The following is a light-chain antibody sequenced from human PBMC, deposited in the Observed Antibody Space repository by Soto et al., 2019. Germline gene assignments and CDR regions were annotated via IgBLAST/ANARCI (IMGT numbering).Light chain of an antibody. Sequence: QSVLTQPASVSGSPGQSITISCTGTSSDVGGYKYVSWYQQHPDKAPKLIIFEVSNRPSGISSRFSGSKSGNTASLTISGLQAEDEADYYCSSYRSGSVVLFGGGTKLTVL. J-gene: IGLJ3*02. V-gene: IGLV2-14*01. CDR3: SSYRSGSVVL. CDR2: EVS. CDR1: SSDVGGYKY.